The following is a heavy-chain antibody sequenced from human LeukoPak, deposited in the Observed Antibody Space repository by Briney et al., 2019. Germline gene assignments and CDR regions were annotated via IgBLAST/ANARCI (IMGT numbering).Heavy chain of an antibody. CDR1: GFTFSSYA. CDR2: ISGSGGST. CDR3: AKARQPYSSSFGFDY. J-gene: IGHJ4*02. V-gene: IGHV3-23*01. Sequence: PGGSLRLSCAASGFTFSSYAMSWVRQAPGKGLVWVSAISGSGGSTHYADSVKGRFTISRDNSKNTLYLQMNSLRAEDTAVYYCAKARQPYSSSFGFDYWGQGTLVTVSS. D-gene: IGHD6-6*01.